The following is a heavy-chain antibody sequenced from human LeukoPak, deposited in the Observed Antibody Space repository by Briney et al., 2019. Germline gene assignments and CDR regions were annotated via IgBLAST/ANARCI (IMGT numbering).Heavy chain of an antibody. CDR1: GDSISSYY. CDR3: AREGRDRNRFEY. Sequence: PSETLSLTCTVSGDSISSYYWSWIRQPPGKGLEWIGYIYYTGNTHYNFSLKSRVTISVATSKNQFSLKLSSVTAADTATYYCAREGRDRNRFEYWGHGTLVTVSS. J-gene: IGHJ4*01. CDR2: IYYTGNT. V-gene: IGHV4-59*01. D-gene: IGHD1-14*01.